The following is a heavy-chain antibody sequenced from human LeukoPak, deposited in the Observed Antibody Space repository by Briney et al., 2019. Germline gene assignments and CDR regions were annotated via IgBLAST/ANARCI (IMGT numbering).Heavy chain of an antibody. CDR3: ATGARWYYDSSGYPLFDY. D-gene: IGHD3-22*01. CDR2: FDPEDGET. Sequence: ASVKVSCKVSGYTLTELSMHWVRQAPGKGLEWMGGFDPEDGETIYAQKFQGRVTMTEDTSTDTAYMELSSLRSEDTAVYYCATGARWYYDSSGYPLFDYWGQGTLVTVSS. V-gene: IGHV1-24*01. J-gene: IGHJ4*02. CDR1: GYTLTELS.